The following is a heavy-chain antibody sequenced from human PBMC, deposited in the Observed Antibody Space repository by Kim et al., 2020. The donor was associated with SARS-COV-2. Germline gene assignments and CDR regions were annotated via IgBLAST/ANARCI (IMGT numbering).Heavy chain of an antibody. CDR3: AKAAAIYNWFDP. CDR1: GFTFSCYA. V-gene: IGHV3-23*01. J-gene: IGHJ5*02. CDR2: SSGSGGRT. Sequence: GGSLSLSCAAYGFTFSCYALSWVRQAPGKGLELVSASSGSGGRTDYADSVKGRFTISRDNSQNTLYLQMNSLRVEDTAIYYCAKAAAIYNWFDPWGQGTL. D-gene: IGHD6-13*01.